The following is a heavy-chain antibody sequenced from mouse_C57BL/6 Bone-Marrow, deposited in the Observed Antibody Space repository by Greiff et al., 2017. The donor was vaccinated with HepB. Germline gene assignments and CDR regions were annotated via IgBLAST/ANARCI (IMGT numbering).Heavy chain of an antibody. CDR3: ARRGNSYFDY. D-gene: IGHD2-1*01. CDR2: ISSGGSYT. CDR1: GFNFSSYG. Sequence: EVHLVESGGDLVKPGGSLKLSCAASGFNFSSYGMSWVRQTPDKRLEWVATISSGGSYTYYPDSVKGRFTISRDNAKNTLYLQMSSLQSEDTAMYYCARRGNSYFDYWGQGTTLTVSS. J-gene: IGHJ2*01. V-gene: IGHV5-6*01.